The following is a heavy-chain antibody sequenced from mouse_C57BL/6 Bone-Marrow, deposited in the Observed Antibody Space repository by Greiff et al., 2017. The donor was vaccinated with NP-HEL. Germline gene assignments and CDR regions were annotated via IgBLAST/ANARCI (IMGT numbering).Heavy chain of an antibody. CDR3: AIYYGSSYDY. Sequence: VQLQQSGPELVKPGASVKISCKASGYTFTDYYMNWVKQSPGKSLEWIGDINPNNGGTSYNQKFKGKATLTVDKSSSTAYMELRSLTSEDSAVYYCAIYYGSSYDYWGQGTTLTVSS. CDR2: INPNNGGT. D-gene: IGHD1-1*01. V-gene: IGHV1-26*01. CDR1: GYTFTDYY. J-gene: IGHJ2*01.